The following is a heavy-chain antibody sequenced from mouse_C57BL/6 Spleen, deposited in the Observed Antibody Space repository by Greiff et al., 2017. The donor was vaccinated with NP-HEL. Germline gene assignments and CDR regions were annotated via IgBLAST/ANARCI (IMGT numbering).Heavy chain of an antibody. V-gene: IGHV1-52*01. CDR2: IDPSDSET. J-gene: IGHJ4*01. CDR3: ARSPSYYGSSYVYAMDY. Sequence: VQLQQPGAELVRPGSSVKLSCKASGYTFTSYWMHWVKQRPIQGLEWIGNIDPSDSETHYNQKFKDKATLTVDKSSSTAYMQLSSLTSEDSAVYYCARSPSYYGSSYVYAMDYWGQGTSVTVSS. D-gene: IGHD1-1*01. CDR1: GYTFTSYW.